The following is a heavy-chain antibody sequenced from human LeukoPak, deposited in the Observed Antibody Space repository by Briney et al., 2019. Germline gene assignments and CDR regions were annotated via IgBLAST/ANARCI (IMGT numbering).Heavy chain of an antibody. CDR1: GGSISSYY. J-gene: IGHJ4*02. CDR2: IYYSGST. D-gene: IGHD4-23*01. V-gene: IGHV4-59*01. Sequence: SETLSLTCTASGGSISSYYWSWIRQPPGKGLEWIGYIYYSGSTNYNPSLKSRVTISVDTSKNQFSLKLSSVTAADTAVYYCARGLTVGTVTYFDYWGQGTLVTVSS. CDR3: ARGLTVGTVTYFDY.